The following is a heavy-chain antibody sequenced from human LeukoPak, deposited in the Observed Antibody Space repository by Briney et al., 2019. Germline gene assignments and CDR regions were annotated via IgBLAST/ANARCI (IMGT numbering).Heavy chain of an antibody. CDR2: IYYSGST. Sequence: PSETLSLTRTVSGGSISSSSYYWGWIRQPPGKGLEWIGSIYYSGSTYYNPSLKSRVTISVDTSKNQFSLKLSSVTAADTAVYYCARVYYDFWSGYLLWFDPWGQGTLVTVSS. J-gene: IGHJ5*02. CDR3: ARVYYDFWSGYLLWFDP. D-gene: IGHD3-3*01. CDR1: GGSISSSSYY. V-gene: IGHV4-39*07.